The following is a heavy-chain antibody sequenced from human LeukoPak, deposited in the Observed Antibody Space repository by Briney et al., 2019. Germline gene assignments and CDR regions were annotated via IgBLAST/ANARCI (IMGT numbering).Heavy chain of an antibody. V-gene: IGHV3-74*01. CDR3: ARALRAYYFDD. CDR1: GFSFSTHW. CDR2: INSDGSAT. Sequence: GGSLRLSCAASGFSFSTHWMHWVRQAPGKGLVYVAQINSDGSATAYADSVKGRFTISRDNAKNTLYLEMISLRAEDTAVYYCARALRAYYFDDWGQGTLVAVSS. J-gene: IGHJ4*02.